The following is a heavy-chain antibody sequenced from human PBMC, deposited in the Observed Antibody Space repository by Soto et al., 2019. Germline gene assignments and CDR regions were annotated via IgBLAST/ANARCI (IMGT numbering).Heavy chain of an antibody. Sequence: QVQLQESGPGLVNPSQTLSLTCTVSGGSISSGGYYWSWIRQHPGKGLEWIGYTFYSGATYYNPSLKSRTIISVDTSKNQFSLTLTSLTAADTAVYYCARVQPYDHGANTGWLDPWGQGTLVTVSS. CDR2: TFYSGAT. V-gene: IGHV4-31*03. CDR1: GGSISSGGYY. CDR3: ARVQPYDHGANTGWLDP. J-gene: IGHJ5*02. D-gene: IGHD4-17*01.